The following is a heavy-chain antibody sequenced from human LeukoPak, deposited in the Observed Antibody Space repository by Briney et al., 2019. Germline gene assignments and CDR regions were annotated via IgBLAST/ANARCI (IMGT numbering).Heavy chain of an antibody. Sequence: GGSLRLSCAASGFTFSRSAMTWVRQGPGTGLEFVASIIYSGGATYYADSVKGRFTISRDNSKNTLYLRMNSLRAEDTALYYCAKDGLYYDGSEHVYYFDSWGQGTLVTVSS. J-gene: IGHJ4*02. CDR2: IIYSGGAT. CDR1: GFTFSRSA. D-gene: IGHD3-22*01. CDR3: AKDGLYYDGSEHVYYFDS. V-gene: IGHV3-23*01.